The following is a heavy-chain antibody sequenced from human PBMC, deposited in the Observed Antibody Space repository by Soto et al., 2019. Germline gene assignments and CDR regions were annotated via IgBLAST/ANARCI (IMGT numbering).Heavy chain of an antibody. CDR3: ARAYYYDSSGYYRLRYGMDV. CDR2: IIPIFGTA. CDR1: GGTFSSYA. V-gene: IGHV1-69*13. Sequence: GASVKVSCKASGGTFSSYAISWVRQAPGQGLEWMGGIIPIFGTANYAQKFQGRVTITADESTSTAYMELSSLRSEDTAVYYCARAYYYDSSGYYRLRYGMDVWGQGTTVTVSS. J-gene: IGHJ6*02. D-gene: IGHD3-22*01.